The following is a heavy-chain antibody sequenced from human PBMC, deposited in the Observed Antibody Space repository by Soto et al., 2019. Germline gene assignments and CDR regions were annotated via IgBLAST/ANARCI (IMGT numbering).Heavy chain of an antibody. J-gene: IGHJ4*02. Sequence: GGSLRLSCAASGFTFSSYAMSWVRQAPGKGLEWVSAISGSGGSTYYADSVKGRFTISRDNSKNTLYLQMNSLRAEDTAVYYCAKDSPLWFGELISAFDYWGQGTLVTVSS. D-gene: IGHD3-10*01. CDR3: AKDSPLWFGELISAFDY. CDR2: ISGSGGST. CDR1: GFTFSSYA. V-gene: IGHV3-23*01.